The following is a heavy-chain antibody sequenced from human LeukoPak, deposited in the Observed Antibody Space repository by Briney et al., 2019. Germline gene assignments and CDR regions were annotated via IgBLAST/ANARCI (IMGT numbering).Heavy chain of an antibody. CDR3: AITRWDLPTHGFDI. D-gene: IGHD1-26*01. J-gene: IGHJ3*02. CDR2: INPNNGGT. Sequence: ASVKVSCKASGYTFTGYYMHWVRQAPGQGLEWMGWINPNNGGTNYAQKFQGRVTMTRDTSINTVYMELSRLRSDDTAVYYCAITRWDLPTHGFDIWGQGTMVTVSS. V-gene: IGHV1-2*02. CDR1: GYTFTGYY.